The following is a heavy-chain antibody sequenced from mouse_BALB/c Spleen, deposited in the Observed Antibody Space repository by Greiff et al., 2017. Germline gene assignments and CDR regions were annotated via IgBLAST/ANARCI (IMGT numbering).Heavy chain of an antibody. CDR1: GFTFSSSY. J-gene: IGHJ1*01. CDR3: ARRYYYGSSYSYWYFDV. CDR2: IYAGTGGT. V-gene: IGHV1-66*01. Sequence: VQLQQSGAELVKPGASVKLSCKTSGFTFSSSYISWLKQKPGQSLEWIAWIYAGTGGTSYNQKFTGKAQLTVDTSSSTAYMQFSSLTTEDSAIYYCARRYYYGSSYSYWYFDVWGAGTTVTVSS. D-gene: IGHD1-1*01.